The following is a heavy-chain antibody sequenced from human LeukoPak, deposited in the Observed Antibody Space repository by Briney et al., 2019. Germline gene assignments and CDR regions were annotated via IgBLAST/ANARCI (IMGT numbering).Heavy chain of an antibody. CDR1: GFTFSTYG. D-gene: IGHD2-15*01. CDR3: ARGWFYAFDI. Sequence: GGSLRLSCAASGFTFSTYGMHWVRQAPGKGLEWVAVISYDGSNKYYADSVKGRFTISRDNSKNMLYLQMNSLRAEDTAVYSCARGWFYAFDIWGQGTMVTVSS. V-gene: IGHV3-30*03. CDR2: ISYDGSNK. J-gene: IGHJ3*02.